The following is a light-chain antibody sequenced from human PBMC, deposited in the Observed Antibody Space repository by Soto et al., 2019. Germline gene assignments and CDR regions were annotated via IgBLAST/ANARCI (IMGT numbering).Light chain of an antibody. J-gene: IGKJ2*01. CDR1: QSVLYKSVTKNH. Sequence: DIVLTQSPDSLAVSLGERATINCKSSQSVLYKSVTKNHLAWYQQKPGQPPHLLIYWASTRESGVPDRFSGSGSGTDFTLTISRLQAEDVAVYYCQQYYTTPYTFGQGTKLEIK. CDR2: WAS. V-gene: IGKV4-1*01. CDR3: QQYYTTPYT.